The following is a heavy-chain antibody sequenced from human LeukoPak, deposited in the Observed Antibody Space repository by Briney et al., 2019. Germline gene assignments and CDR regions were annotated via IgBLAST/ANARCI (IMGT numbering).Heavy chain of an antibody. D-gene: IGHD6-19*01. CDR3: ARHGYSSGSLAWFDP. CDR2: SYYSGST. CDR1: GGSISSYY. J-gene: IGHJ5*02. V-gene: IGHV4-59*01. Sequence: PSETLSLTCTVSGGSISSYYWSWIRHPPGKGLEWIGYSYYSGSTNYNPSLKSRVTISVDTSKNQFSLKLSSVTAADTAVYYCARHGYSSGSLAWFDPWGQGTQVTVSS.